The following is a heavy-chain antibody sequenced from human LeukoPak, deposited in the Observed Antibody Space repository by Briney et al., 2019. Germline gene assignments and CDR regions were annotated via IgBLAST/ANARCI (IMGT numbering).Heavy chain of an antibody. Sequence: SETLSLTCTVSGGSMSSYYWSWIRQPPGKGLEWIGYIYYSGSTKYNPSLKSRVTISVDTSKNQFSLKLSSVTAADTTVYYCARGARAGYNLEPFDYWGQGTLVTVSS. J-gene: IGHJ4*02. CDR2: IYYSGST. D-gene: IGHD5-24*01. CDR3: ARGARAGYNLEPFDY. V-gene: IGHV4-59*08. CDR1: GGSMSSYY.